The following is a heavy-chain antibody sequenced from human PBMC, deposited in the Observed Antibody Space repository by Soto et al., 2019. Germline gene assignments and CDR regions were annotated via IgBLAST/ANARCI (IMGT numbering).Heavy chain of an antibody. CDR3: ARATVTRTLDY. D-gene: IGHD4-17*01. V-gene: IGHV3-74*01. J-gene: IGHJ4*02. Sequence: EVQLVESGGDLVQPGGSLRLSCAASGFTFSNYWIHWVRHAPGKGLVYVSRLNGDGTSTNYADSVKGRFTISRDNAKNTVYLEMHSLRVEDTAVYYCARATVTRTLDYWRQGTQVSVSS. CDR1: GFTFSNYW. CDR2: LNGDGTST.